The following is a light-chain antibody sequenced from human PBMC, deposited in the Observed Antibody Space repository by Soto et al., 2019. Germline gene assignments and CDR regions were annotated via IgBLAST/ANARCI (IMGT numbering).Light chain of an antibody. CDR3: GSWDSILSAVV. V-gene: IGLV1-51*02. CDR1: TSNIENSY. Sequence: QAVLTQPPSVSAAPGRDVTISCSGSTSNIENSYVSWFRQFPGTAPKLLIYETSKRPAGIPDRFSASKSGTSATLGITGLQTGDEADYYCGSWDSILSAVVFGGGTKLTVL. CDR2: ETS. J-gene: IGLJ2*01.